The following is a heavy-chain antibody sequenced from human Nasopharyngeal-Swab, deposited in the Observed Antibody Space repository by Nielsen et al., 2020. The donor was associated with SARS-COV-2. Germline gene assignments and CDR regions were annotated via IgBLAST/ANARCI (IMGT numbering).Heavy chain of an antibody. J-gene: IGHJ4*02. Sequence: GESLKISCTASGFTFGDYAMSWFRQAPGKGLEWVGRIKSKTDGGTTDYAAPVKGRFTISRDDSKNTLYLQMNSLKTEDTAVYYCTTKDWNGIDYWGQGTLVTVSS. V-gene: IGHV3-15*01. CDR2: IKSKTDGGTT. CDR1: GFTFGDYA. D-gene: IGHD1-1*01. CDR3: TTKDWNGIDY.